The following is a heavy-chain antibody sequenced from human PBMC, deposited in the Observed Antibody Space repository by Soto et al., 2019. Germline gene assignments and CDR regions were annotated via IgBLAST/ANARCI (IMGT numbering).Heavy chain of an antibody. D-gene: IGHD4-17*01. J-gene: IGHJ4*02. CDR1: GGSVSNKTYY. V-gene: IGHV4-61*01. Sequence: SETLSLTCSVSGGSVSNKTYYWSWIRQPPGKRLEWIGYVYYSGTTNYNPSLKSRVTMSVDLSKNQFSLRLSSVTTADTALYYCARTTAVPNTLRSRYFFDYWGQGTLVTVSS. CDR3: ARTTAVPNTLRSRYFFDY. CDR2: VYYSGTT.